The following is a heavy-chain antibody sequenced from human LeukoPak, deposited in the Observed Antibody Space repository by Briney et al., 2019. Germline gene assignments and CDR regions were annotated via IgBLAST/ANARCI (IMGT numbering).Heavy chain of an antibody. D-gene: IGHD3-22*01. CDR1: GFTFSSYG. J-gene: IGHJ3*02. CDR3: ARGYYYDSSGYYYQRAFDI. Sequence: GSLRLSCAASGFTFSSYGMHWVRQAPGKGLEWVAVIWYDGSNKYYADSVKGRFTISRDNSKNTLYLQMNSLRVEDTAVYYCARGYYYDSSGYYYQRAFDIWGQGTMVTVSS. CDR2: IWYDGSNK. V-gene: IGHV3-33*01.